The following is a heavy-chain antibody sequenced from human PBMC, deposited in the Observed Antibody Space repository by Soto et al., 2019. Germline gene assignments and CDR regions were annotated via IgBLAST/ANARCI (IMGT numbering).Heavy chain of an antibody. D-gene: IGHD3-22*01. CDR3: ARNYYDSSGYFLDWFDP. V-gene: IGHV3-48*02. CDR1: GFTFSSYS. Sequence: GGSLRLSCAASGFTFSSYSMNWVRQAPGKGLEWVSYISSSSNTIYYADSVKGRFTISRDNAKNSLYLQMNSLRDEDTAVYYCARNYYDSSGYFLDWFDPWGQGTLVTVSS. J-gene: IGHJ5*02. CDR2: ISSSSNTI.